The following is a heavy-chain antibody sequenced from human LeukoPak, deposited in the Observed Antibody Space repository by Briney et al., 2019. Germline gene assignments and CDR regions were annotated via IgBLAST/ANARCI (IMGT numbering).Heavy chain of an antibody. V-gene: IGHV1-3*03. CDR3: ARGPFVVVPAAMLDFDY. Sequence: ASVKVSCKASGYTFTSYAMHWVRQAPGQRLEWMGWINAGNGNTKYSQEFQGRVTITRDTSASTAYMELSSLRSEDMAVYYCARGPFVVVPAAMLDFDYWGQGTLVTVSS. CDR2: INAGNGNT. CDR1: GYTFTSYA. D-gene: IGHD2-2*01. J-gene: IGHJ4*02.